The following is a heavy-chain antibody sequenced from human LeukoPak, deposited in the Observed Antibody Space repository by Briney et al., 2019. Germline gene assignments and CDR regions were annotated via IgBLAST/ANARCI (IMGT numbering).Heavy chain of an antibody. Sequence: PSETLSLTCTVSGGSISSYYWSWIRQPAGKGLEWIGRIYSTGSTNYNPSLKSRVTMSVDTSKNQFSLRLRSVTAEDTAVYYCARDGYYYDSSGYYDLGAFDIWGQGTMVTVSS. V-gene: IGHV4-4*07. CDR2: IYSTGST. CDR3: ARDGYYYDSSGYYDLGAFDI. D-gene: IGHD3-22*01. CDR1: GGSISSYY. J-gene: IGHJ3*02.